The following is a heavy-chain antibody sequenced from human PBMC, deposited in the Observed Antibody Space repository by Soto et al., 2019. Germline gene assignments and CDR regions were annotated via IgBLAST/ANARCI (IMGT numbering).Heavy chain of an antibody. CDR2: IHHSGST. D-gene: IGHD3-3*01. CDR3: VRGVDSGSGSLF. V-gene: IGHV4-34*01. Sequence: PSETLSLTCSLYCGSVDGYYWSFIRHAPGNGLYFIGEIHHSGSTKFNPSLKSRVSLSFDTPTKQFSLKMPSMPAGEGGVYYFVRGVDSGSGSLFWGKGTPVTVS. CDR1: CGSVDGYY. J-gene: IGHJ4*02.